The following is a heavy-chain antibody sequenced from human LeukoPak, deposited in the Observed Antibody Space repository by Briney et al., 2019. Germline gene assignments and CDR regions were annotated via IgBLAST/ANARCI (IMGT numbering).Heavy chain of an antibody. CDR1: GGSISSYY. D-gene: IGHD6-6*01. V-gene: IGHV4-4*09. CDR3: ARQYSSSASFDY. CDR2: IYTSGST. J-gene: IGHJ4*02. Sequence: SETLSLTCTVSGGSISSYYWSWIRQPPGKGLEWIGYIYTSGSTNYNPSLKSRVTMSVDTSKNQFSLKLSSVTAADTAVYYCARQYSSSASFDYWGQGTLVTVSS.